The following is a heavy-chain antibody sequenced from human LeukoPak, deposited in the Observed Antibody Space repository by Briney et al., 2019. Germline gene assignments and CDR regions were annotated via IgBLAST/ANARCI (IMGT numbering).Heavy chain of an antibody. CDR3: ARGGNWNDRGDAFDI. Sequence: GASVKVSCKASGDTFTGYYIHWVRQAPGQGLEWMGWINPKSGGTNYAQKFQGRVTMTRDTSISTAYMELSRLRSDDTAVYYCARGGNWNDRGDAFDIWGQGTMVTVSS. D-gene: IGHD1-20*01. CDR1: GDTFTGYY. J-gene: IGHJ3*02. CDR2: INPKSGGT. V-gene: IGHV1-2*02.